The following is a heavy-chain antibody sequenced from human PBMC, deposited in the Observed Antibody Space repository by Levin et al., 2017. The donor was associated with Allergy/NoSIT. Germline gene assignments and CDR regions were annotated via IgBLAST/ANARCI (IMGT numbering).Heavy chain of an antibody. CDR2: INPNSGAT. D-gene: IGHD3-10*01. CDR1: GYAFSDYY. V-gene: IGHV1-2*03. Sequence: LAASVKVSCKASGYAFSDYYMHWVRQAPGQGLEWMGWINPNSGATTYAQRFQGRVTMTRDTSISTAYMELNRLKSDDTAVYYCARKGDDSGRYSFWGQGTLVTVSS. J-gene: IGHJ4*02. CDR3: ARKGDDSGRYSF.